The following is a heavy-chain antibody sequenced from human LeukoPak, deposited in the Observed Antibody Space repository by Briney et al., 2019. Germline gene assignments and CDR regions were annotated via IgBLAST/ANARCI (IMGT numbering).Heavy chain of an antibody. CDR1: GFTFSSYC. Sequence: GGSLRLSCAAPGFTFSSYCMHWVRQAPGKGLVWVSRINSVGSSTSYADSVKGRSTISRDNANYTLSLQMNSLRAEDTAVDYCTRARGLYDDYEGWWFDPWGEGTLVTVSS. CDR3: TRARGLYDDYEGWWFDP. CDR2: INSVGSST. J-gene: IGHJ5*02. D-gene: IGHD4-17*01. V-gene: IGHV3-74*01.